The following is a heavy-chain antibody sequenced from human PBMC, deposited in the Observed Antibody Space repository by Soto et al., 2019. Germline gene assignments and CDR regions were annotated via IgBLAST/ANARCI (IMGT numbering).Heavy chain of an antibody. J-gene: IGHJ6*02. CDR1: GFTFSSYA. V-gene: IGHV3-30-3*01. Sequence: QVQLVESGGGVVQPGRSLRLSCAASGFTFSSYAMHWVRQAPGKGLEWVAVISYDGSNKYHADSVKGRFTISRNNSKNXLHLKMNTMIADDTAVYYYARDKPLGVYYDYDMDAWGQGSTVTVSS. D-gene: IGHD3-16*01. CDR3: ARDKPLGVYYDYDMDA. CDR2: ISYDGSNK.